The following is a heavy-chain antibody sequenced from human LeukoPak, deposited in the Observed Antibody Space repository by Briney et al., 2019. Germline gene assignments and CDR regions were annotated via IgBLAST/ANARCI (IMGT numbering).Heavy chain of an antibody. D-gene: IGHD3-16*01. Sequence: PGGSLRLSCAASGFTFSSYWMNWVRQAPGKGLEWVSYISSRGSSIYYADSVKGRFTISRDNAKNSLYLQMSSLRAEDTAVYYCARDRSLRRFDYWGQGTLVTVSS. CDR1: GFTFSSYW. V-gene: IGHV3-48*03. CDR2: ISSRGSSI. CDR3: ARDRSLRRFDY. J-gene: IGHJ4*02.